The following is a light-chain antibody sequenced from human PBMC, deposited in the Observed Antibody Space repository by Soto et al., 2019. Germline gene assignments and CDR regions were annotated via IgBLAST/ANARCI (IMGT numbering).Light chain of an antibody. CDR1: QNVNKW. CDR2: DAS. CDR3: QRYNSNSRT. Sequence: DIQMTQSPSIVSASVGDRVTISCRASQNVNKWVAWYQQKPGKAPKFQIYDASVLESGVPSRFSGSGSGTEFTLTISGLQPEDFATYYCQRYNSNSRTFGQGTK. V-gene: IGKV1-5*01. J-gene: IGKJ1*01.